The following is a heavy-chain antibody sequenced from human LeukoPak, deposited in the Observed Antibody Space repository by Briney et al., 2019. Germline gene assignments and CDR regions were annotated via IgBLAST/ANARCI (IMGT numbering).Heavy chain of an antibody. CDR2: ISGSGVTT. CDR3: AKEGYDSSGYYYAYFQH. Sequence: RGSLRLSCAASGFTFSSYAMSWVRQAPGKGLEWVSAISGSGVTTYYADSVKGRFTISRDNSKNTLYLQMNSLRAEDTAVYYCAKEGYDSSGYYYAYFQHWGQGTLVTVSS. V-gene: IGHV3-23*01. CDR1: GFTFSSYA. D-gene: IGHD3-22*01. J-gene: IGHJ1*01.